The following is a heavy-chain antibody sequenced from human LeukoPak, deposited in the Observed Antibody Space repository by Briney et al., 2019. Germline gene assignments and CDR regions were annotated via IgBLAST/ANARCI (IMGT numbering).Heavy chain of an antibody. J-gene: IGHJ4*02. CDR2: ISAYNGNT. V-gene: IGHV1-18*01. CDR3: ARGDDYGDYVGYFDY. CDR1: GYTFTSYG. Sequence: ASVKVSCKASGYTFTSYGISWVGQAPGQGLEWMGWISAYNGNTNYAQKLQGRVTMTTDTSTSTAYMELRSLRSDDTAVYYCARGDDYGDYVGYFDYWGQGTLVTVSS. D-gene: IGHD4-17*01.